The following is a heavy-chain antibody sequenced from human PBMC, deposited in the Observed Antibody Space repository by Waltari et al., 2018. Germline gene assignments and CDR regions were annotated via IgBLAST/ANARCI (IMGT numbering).Heavy chain of an antibody. Sequence: EVQLVESGGGLVQPGRSLRLSCAASGFTFSSYSMNWVRQAPGKGLEWVSYISSSSSTIYYADSVKGRFTISRENAKNSLYLQMKCLRAEDTAVYYCARGKRRSAIVVVVAATPGIDVWGQGTTVTVSS. CDR2: ISSSSSTI. CDR3: ARGKRRSAIVVVVAATPGIDV. V-gene: IGHV3-48*01. J-gene: IGHJ6*02. CDR1: GFTFSSYS. D-gene: IGHD2-15*01.